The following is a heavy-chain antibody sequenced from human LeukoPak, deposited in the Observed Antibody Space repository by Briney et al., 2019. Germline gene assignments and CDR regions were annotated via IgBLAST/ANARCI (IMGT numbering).Heavy chain of an antibody. V-gene: IGHV3-7*01. CDR2: IKEHGSEK. Sequence: GGSLRLSCAASGFTFSSYWMTWVRQAPGKGLEWVASIKEHGSEKYFVDSVKGRFTISRDDAKSSLYLEMNSLRAEDTAVYYCARLRRYCSTSTCQYYYYYMDVWGKGTTVTVSS. CDR1: GFTFSSYW. J-gene: IGHJ6*03. D-gene: IGHD2-2*01. CDR3: ARLRRYCSTSTCQYYYYYMDV.